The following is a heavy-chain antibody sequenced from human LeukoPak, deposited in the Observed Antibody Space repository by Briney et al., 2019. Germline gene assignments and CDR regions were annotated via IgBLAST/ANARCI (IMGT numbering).Heavy chain of an antibody. D-gene: IGHD5-24*01. CDR2: ISGSGGST. V-gene: IGHV3-23*01. CDR3: AKVQMATAGRWFDP. CDR1: GFTFSSYA. Sequence: GGPPRLSCAASGFTFSSYAMSWVRQAPGKGLEWVSAISGSGGSTYYADSVKGRFTISRDNSKNTLYLQMNSLRAEDTAVYYCAKVQMATAGRWFDPWGQGTLVTVSS. J-gene: IGHJ5*02.